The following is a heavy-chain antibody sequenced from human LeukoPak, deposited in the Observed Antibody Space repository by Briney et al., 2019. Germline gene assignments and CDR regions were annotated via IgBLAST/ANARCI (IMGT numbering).Heavy chain of an antibody. D-gene: IGHD3-10*01. CDR2: IYHSRST. CDR1: GYSISSGYY. J-gene: IGHJ4*02. Sequence: SQTLSLTCSVSGYSISSGYYWCCIRQPPGKGHEWIGSIYHSRSTYYNPSLTRRVTTSINTSKNQFSLKLSPVTAPDTAVYYCERDGGPITMVRGATDYWGQGTLVTVSS. CDR3: ERDGGPITMVRGATDY. V-gene: IGHV4-38-2*02.